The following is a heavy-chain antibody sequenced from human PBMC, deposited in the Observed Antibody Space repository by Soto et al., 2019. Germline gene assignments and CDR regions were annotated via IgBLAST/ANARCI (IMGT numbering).Heavy chain of an antibody. CDR3: ARDATHYYYGMDV. J-gene: IGHJ6*02. D-gene: IGHD2-15*01. Sequence: QVQLQESGPGLVKPSETLSLTCTVSGGSISSYYWSWIRQPPGKGLEWIGYIYYSGSTNYNPSLKSRVTISVDTSKNQFSLKLSSVTAADTAVYYCARDATHYYYGMDVWGQGTTVTVSS. V-gene: IGHV4-59*01. CDR1: GGSISSYY. CDR2: IYYSGST.